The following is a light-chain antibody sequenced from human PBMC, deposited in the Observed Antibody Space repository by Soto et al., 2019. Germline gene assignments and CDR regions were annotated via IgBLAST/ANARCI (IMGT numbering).Light chain of an antibody. CDR2: EVS. CDR3: SSFTSSSTLV. Sequence: QSALTQPASVSGSPGQSITISCTGTSSDVGGYIYVSWYQLHPGKAPKLMIYEVSNRPSGVSNRFSGSKSGNSASLTISGLQAEEEADYYCSSFTSSSTLVFGGGTKLTVL. V-gene: IGLV2-14*01. CDR1: SSDVGGYIY. J-gene: IGLJ2*01.